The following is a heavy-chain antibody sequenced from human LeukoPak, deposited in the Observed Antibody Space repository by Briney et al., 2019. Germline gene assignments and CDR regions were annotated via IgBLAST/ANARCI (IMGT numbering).Heavy chain of an antibody. V-gene: IGHV3-48*03. CDR1: GFSVTSNH. Sequence: PGGSLRLSCAASGFSVTSNHMNWVRQAPGRGLEWLSYITGSGGKTYYADSVKGRFTISRDNANKLLFLHMNSLRAEDTAVYYCARDLGDYVGYDAFDIWGQGTMVTVSS. D-gene: IGHD4-17*01. CDR2: ITGSGGKT. J-gene: IGHJ3*02. CDR3: ARDLGDYVGYDAFDI.